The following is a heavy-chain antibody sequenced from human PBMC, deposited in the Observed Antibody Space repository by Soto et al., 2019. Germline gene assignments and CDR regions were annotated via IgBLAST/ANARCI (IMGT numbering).Heavy chain of an antibody. CDR2: VIPIFGTA. Sequence: QVQLVQSGAEVKKPGSSVKVSCKAPGGTFSSYAISWVRQAPGQGLEWMGGVIPIFGTAKYAQKFQGRVTITADESTRTGSMEMRSLRSEDTAVYYCARSQGGSSSLDIYYYYYYGMDVWGQGTTVTVSS. CDR1: GGTFSSYA. V-gene: IGHV1-69*01. CDR3: ARSQGGSSSLDIYYYYYYGMDV. D-gene: IGHD1-26*01. J-gene: IGHJ6*02.